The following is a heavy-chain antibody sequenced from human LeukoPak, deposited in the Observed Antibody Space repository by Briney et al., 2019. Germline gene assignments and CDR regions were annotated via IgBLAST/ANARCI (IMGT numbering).Heavy chain of an antibody. Sequence: SVKVPCKASGGTFSSYAISWVRQAPGQGLEWMGRIIPILGIANYAQKFQGRVTITADKSTSTAYMELSSLRSEDTAVYYCARDLGVVVVAANYYYGMDVWGQGTTVTVSS. CDR2: IIPILGIA. J-gene: IGHJ6*02. CDR3: ARDLGVVVVAANYYYGMDV. D-gene: IGHD2-15*01. V-gene: IGHV1-69*04. CDR1: GGTFSSYA.